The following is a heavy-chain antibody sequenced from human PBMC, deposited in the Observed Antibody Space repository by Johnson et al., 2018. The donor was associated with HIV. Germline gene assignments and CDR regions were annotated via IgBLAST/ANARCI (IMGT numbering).Heavy chain of an antibody. Sequence: VQLVESRGVLVQPGGSLRLSCAASGFTVSSIEMSWVRQAPGKGLEWVSVIYSGGSTYYADSVKGRFTISRDNAKNSLYLQMNSLRAEDTAVYYCASRSEQWLGAFDIWGQGTMVTVSS. J-gene: IGHJ3*02. CDR3: ASRSEQWLGAFDI. CDR1: GFTVSSIE. D-gene: IGHD6-19*01. V-gene: IGHV3-66*01. CDR2: IYSGGST.